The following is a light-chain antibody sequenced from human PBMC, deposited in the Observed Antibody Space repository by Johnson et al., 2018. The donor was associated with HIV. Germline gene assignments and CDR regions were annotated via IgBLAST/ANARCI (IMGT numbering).Light chain of an antibody. Sequence: QSVLTQPPSASGTPGQRVTISCSGSSSNIGSNTVNWYQQLPGTAPKLLIYSNNQRPSGVPDRFSGSKSGNSASLAISGLQSEDEADYYCAAWDDSLNGLVFGTGTKVTVL. CDR3: AAWDDSLNGLV. CDR1: SSNIGSNT. CDR2: SNN. J-gene: IGLJ1*01. V-gene: IGLV1-44*01.